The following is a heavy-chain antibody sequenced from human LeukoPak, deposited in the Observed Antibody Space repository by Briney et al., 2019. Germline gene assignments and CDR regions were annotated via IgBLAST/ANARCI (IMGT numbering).Heavy chain of an antibody. CDR2: MNPNSGNT. Sequence: ASVKVSCKASGYTFTSYDINWVRQATGQGLEWMGWMNPNSGNTGYAQKLQGRVTMTRNTSIGTAYMELSSLRSEDTAVYYCARGAEDWFDPWGQGTLVTVSS. J-gene: IGHJ5*02. V-gene: IGHV1-8*01. CDR1: GYTFTSYD. CDR3: ARGAEDWFDP.